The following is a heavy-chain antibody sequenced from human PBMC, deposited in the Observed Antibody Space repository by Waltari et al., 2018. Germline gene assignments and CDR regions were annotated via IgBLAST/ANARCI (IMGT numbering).Heavy chain of an antibody. CDR1: GYSLTSYY. CDR2: INPNSGDT. D-gene: IGHD2-2*01. CDR3: ARESAFSTSWYPGFDP. V-gene: IGHV1-2*06. J-gene: IGHJ5*02. Sequence: QVALVQSGAEVRTPGAPVKVPCKHSGYSLTSYYMHWVRQAPGLGLEWMGRINPNSGDTNSAPKFQGRVTLTRDTSVNTAFLELRSLTSDDTAVYFCARESAFSTSWYPGFDPWGQGTLVTVAS.